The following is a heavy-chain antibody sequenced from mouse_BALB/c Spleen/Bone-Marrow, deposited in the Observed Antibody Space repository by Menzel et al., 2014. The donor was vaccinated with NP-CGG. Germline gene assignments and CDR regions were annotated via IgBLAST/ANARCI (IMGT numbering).Heavy chain of an antibody. D-gene: IGHD4-1*01. Sequence: DVMLVESGGGLVQPGGSRKLSCAASGFTFSSFGMHWVRRAPEKGLEWVAYISSGSSAIFYADTVRGRFTVSRDNPKNTLFLQMTSLRSEDTAMYYCTRGGNWDDFDYWGQGTTLTVSS. V-gene: IGHV5-17*02. J-gene: IGHJ2*01. CDR1: GFTFSSFG. CDR3: TRGGNWDDFDY. CDR2: ISSGSSAI.